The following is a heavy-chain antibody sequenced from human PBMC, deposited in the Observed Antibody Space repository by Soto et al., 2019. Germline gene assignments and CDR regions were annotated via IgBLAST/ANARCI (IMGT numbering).Heavy chain of an antibody. CDR3: TFLGYSSSRRAYYFDY. CDR1: GGSISSYY. D-gene: IGHD6-13*01. V-gene: IGHV4-4*07. J-gene: IGHJ4*02. CDR2: IYSSGTT. Sequence: SETLSLTCVVSGGSISSYYWSWLRQSAGKGLEWIGRIYSSGTTNYNPSPKSRVTMAGDTSKNQFSLKLTSVTAADTAVYYCTFLGYSSSRRAYYFDYWGQGTLVTVSS.